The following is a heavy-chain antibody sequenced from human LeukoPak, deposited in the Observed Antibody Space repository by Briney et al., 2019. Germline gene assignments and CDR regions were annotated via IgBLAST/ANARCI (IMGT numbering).Heavy chain of an antibody. CDR3: ARDYTLYISGWFLDY. Sequence: PSETLSLTCTVSGGSISSYYWSWIRQPAGKGLEWIGRIYTSGSTNYNPSLKSRVTMSVDTSKNQFSLKLTSVTAADTAVYYCARDYTLYISGWFLDYWGQGTLVTVSS. CDR2: IYTSGST. CDR1: GGSISSYY. V-gene: IGHV4-4*07. J-gene: IGHJ4*02. D-gene: IGHD6-19*01.